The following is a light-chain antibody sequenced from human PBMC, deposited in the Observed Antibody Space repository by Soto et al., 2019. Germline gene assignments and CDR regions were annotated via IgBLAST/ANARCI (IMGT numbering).Light chain of an antibody. CDR1: QSVSSY. CDR3: QQSSNWPPT. Sequence: EIVLTQSPATLSLSPGERATLSCRASQSVSSYLAWYQQTPGQAPRLLIYDASNSATGIPARFSGSGSGTDLTLTISRLEPEDFAVYYCQQSSNWPPTFGQGTKVEIK. V-gene: IGKV3-11*01. CDR2: DAS. J-gene: IGKJ1*01.